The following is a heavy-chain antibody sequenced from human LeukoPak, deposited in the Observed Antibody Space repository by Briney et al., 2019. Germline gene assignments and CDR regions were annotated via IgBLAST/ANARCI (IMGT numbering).Heavy chain of an antibody. CDR1: GFTFSSYW. CDR2: IKQDGSEK. J-gene: IGHJ4*02. V-gene: IGHV3-7*01. D-gene: IGHD5-12*01. Sequence: GGSLRLSCAASGFTFSSYWMSWVRQAPGKGLEWGANIKQDGSEKYYVDSVKGRFTISRDNAKNSLYLQMNSLRAEDTAVYYCARGARSGYAKYWGQGTLVTVSS. CDR3: ARGARSGYAKY.